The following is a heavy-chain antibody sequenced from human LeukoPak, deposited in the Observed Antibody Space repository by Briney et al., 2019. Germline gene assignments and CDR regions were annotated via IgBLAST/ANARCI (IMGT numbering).Heavy chain of an antibody. Sequence: GASVKVSCKTSGYTFTNYYLHWVRQAPGQGLEWMGMINPSEGSTSFAQKFQGRVTMTGDMSTSTVYMKLSSLRSEDTAVYYCAILGLYDSSGYSQSFDNWGQGTLVAVSS. D-gene: IGHD3-22*01. CDR3: AILGLYDSSGYSQSFDN. CDR2: INPSEGST. CDR1: GYTFTNYY. J-gene: IGHJ4*02. V-gene: IGHV1-46*01.